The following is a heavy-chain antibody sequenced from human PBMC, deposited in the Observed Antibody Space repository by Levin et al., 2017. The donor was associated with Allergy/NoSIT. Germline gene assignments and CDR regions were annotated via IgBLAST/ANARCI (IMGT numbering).Heavy chain of an antibody. D-gene: IGHD3-10*01. V-gene: IGHV4-59*01. Sequence: PSETLSLTCTVSGGSISSYYWSWIRQPPGKGLEWIGYIYYSGSTNYNPSLKSRVTISVDTSKNQFSLKLSSVTAADTAVYYCARYRPTSPYYYGSGSSLNDAFDIWGQGTMVTVSS. CDR2: IYYSGST. CDR1: GGSISSYY. CDR3: ARYRPTSPYYYGSGSSLNDAFDI. J-gene: IGHJ3*02.